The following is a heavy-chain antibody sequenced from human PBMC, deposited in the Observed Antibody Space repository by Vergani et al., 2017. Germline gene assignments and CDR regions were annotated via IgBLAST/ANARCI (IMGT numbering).Heavy chain of an antibody. CDR3: ARGGLWFGEAYYYYGMDV. D-gene: IGHD3-10*01. J-gene: IGHJ6*02. CDR2: IHYSENT. Sequence: QVQLQESGPGLVKSSETLSLTCSVSFDSIRNLYCNWIRQPPGKGLEWIGSIHYSENTNYNPSLKTRVTISVDTSKNQFSLTLTSVTAADTAVYYCARGGLWFGEAYYYYGMDVWGQGTTVTVSS. V-gene: IGHV4-59*11. CDR1: FDSIRNLY.